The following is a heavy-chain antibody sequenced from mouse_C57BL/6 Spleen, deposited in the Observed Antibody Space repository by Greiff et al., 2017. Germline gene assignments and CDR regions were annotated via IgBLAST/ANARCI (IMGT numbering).Heavy chain of an antibody. CDR3: ARAWGYFDY. CDR2: IDPSDSYT. Sequence: QVQLQQPGAELVMPGASVKLSCKASGYTFTSYWMHRVKQRPGQGLEWIGEIDPSDSYTNYNQKFKGKSTLTVDKSSSTAYMQLSSLTSEDSAVYYCARAWGYFDYWGQGTTLTVSS. V-gene: IGHV1-69*01. CDR1: GYTFTSYW. J-gene: IGHJ2*01.